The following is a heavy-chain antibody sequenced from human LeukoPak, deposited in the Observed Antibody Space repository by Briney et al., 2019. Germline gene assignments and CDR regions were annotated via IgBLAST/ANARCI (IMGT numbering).Heavy chain of an antibody. D-gene: IGHD1-26*01. CDR3: ARYSGSYYPDY. Sequence: PGGSLRLSCAASGFTLRSYAMSWVRQAPGKGLEWVSAISGSGGSSYYADSVKGRFTISRDNSKNTLYLQMNSLRAEDTAVYYCARYSGSYYPDYWGQGTLVTVSS. J-gene: IGHJ4*02. CDR2: ISGSGGSS. CDR1: GFTLRSYA. V-gene: IGHV3-23*01.